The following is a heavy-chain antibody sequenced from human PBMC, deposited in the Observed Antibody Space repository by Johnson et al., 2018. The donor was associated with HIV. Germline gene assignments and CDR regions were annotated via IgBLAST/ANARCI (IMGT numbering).Heavy chain of an antibody. CDR2: ISYDGSNK. J-gene: IGHJ3*02. CDR1: GFTFSSYA. D-gene: IGHD2-15*01. V-gene: IGHV3-30*04. CDR3: AKAGQLVAATSAFDI. Sequence: QVQLAESGGGVVQPGRSLRVSSTASGFTFSSYAMHWVRQAPGKGLVWVAVISYDGSNKYSADSVKGRFTISRDNSKNTLYLQRNSLRSEDKAVYYCAKAGQLVAATSAFDIWGQGTMVTFSS.